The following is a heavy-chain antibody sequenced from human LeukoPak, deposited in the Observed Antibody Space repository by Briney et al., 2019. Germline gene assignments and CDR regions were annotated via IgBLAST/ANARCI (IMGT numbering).Heavy chain of an antibody. Sequence: SETLSLTCSVSSYSINSNYYWGWIRQSPGKGLEWIGSIYHTGSTYYNPSLKSRVTISLDASNKQFSLRLSSVTAADTAVYYCARGSRLGVVERDAFDIWGQGTMVTVSS. D-gene: IGHD3-3*01. V-gene: IGHV4-38-2*02. CDR3: ARGSRLGVVERDAFDI. CDR1: SYSINSNYY. CDR2: IYHTGST. J-gene: IGHJ3*02.